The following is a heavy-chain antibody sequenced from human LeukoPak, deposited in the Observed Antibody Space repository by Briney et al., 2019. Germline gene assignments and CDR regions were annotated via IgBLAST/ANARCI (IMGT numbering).Heavy chain of an antibody. CDR2: ISSSSSTI. CDR3: ASSIVATIDDAFDI. J-gene: IGHJ3*02. D-gene: IGHD5-12*01. Sequence: GGSLRLSCAASGFTFSSYEMNWVRQAPGKGLEWVSYISSSSSTIYYADSVKGRFTISRDNAKNSLYLQMNSLRAEDTAVYYCASSIVATIDDAFDIWGQGTMVTVSS. CDR1: GFTFSSYE. V-gene: IGHV3-48*03.